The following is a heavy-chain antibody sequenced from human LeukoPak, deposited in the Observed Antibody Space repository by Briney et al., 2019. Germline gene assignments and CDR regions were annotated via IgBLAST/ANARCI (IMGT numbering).Heavy chain of an antibody. J-gene: IGHJ4*02. V-gene: IGHV4-34*01. CDR3: CADHY. CDR2: INRSGGT. CDR1: GASFSDYY. Sequence: SETLSLTCTVYGASFSDYYWSWIRQPPGKGLEWIGEINRSGGTNYNPSLRSRVTISIDTSKSQFSLNLSAATAADTAVYYCCADHYWGQGTLVTVSS.